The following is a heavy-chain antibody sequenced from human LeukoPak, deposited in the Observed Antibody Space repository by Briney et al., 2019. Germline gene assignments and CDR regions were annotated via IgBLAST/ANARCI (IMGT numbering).Heavy chain of an antibody. Sequence: GRSLRLSCAASGFTFSSYGMHWVRQAPGKGLEWVAVIWYDGSNKYYADSVKGRFTISRDNSKNTLYLQMNSLRAEDTAVYYCARRAGYCSSTSCSHFDYWGQGTLVTVSS. CDR3: ARRAGYCSSTSCSHFDY. CDR2: IWYDGSNK. V-gene: IGHV3-33*01. D-gene: IGHD2-2*01. J-gene: IGHJ4*02. CDR1: GFTFSSYG.